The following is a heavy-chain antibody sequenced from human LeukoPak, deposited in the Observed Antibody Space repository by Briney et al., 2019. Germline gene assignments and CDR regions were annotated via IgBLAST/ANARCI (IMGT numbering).Heavy chain of an antibody. CDR2: ISYDGSNK. CDR3: AKDYYYGSGSYYFHDAFDI. Sequence: GGSLRLSCAASGFTFSSYGMHWVRQAPGKGLGWVAVISYDGSNKYYADSVKGRFTISRDNSKNTLYLQMNSLRAEDTAVYYCAKDYYYGSGSYYFHDAFDIWGQGTMVTVSS. V-gene: IGHV3-30*18. D-gene: IGHD3-10*01. CDR1: GFTFSSYG. J-gene: IGHJ3*02.